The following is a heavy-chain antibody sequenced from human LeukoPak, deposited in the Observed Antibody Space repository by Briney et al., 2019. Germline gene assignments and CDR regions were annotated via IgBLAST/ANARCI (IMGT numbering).Heavy chain of an antibody. Sequence: SETLSLTCTVSGGSISSHYWSWIRQPAGKGLEWIGRIYTSGSTNYNPSLKSRVTMSVDTSKNQFSLKLSSVTAADTAVYYCARDQPGAVRGPHYGMDVWGQGTTVTVSS. CDR3: ARDQPGAVRGPHYGMDV. CDR1: GGSISSHY. V-gene: IGHV4-4*07. D-gene: IGHD3-10*01. J-gene: IGHJ6*02. CDR2: IYTSGST.